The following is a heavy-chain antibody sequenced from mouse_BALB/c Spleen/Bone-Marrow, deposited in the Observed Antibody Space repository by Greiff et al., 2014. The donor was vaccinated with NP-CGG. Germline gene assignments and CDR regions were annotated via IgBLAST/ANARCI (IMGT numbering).Heavy chain of an antibody. J-gene: IGHJ2*01. V-gene: IGHV1-80*01. CDR1: GYEFSTYW. CDR2: IYPGDGDT. Sequence: QVQLQQSGAELVRPGSSVKISCESSGYEFSTYWINWVKQRPGQGLEWIGQIYPGDGDTDYNGKFKDKATLTADKSSNTAYMQLSSLTSEDSAVYFCARGGISVDYWGQGTTLTVSS. CDR3: ARGGISVDY.